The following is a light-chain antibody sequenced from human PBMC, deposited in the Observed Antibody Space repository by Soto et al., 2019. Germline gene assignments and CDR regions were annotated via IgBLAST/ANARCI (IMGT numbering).Light chain of an antibody. CDR2: EVS. CDR3: SSYTSSSTLV. V-gene: IGLV2-14*01. CDR1: SSDVGGYNY. Sequence: QSVLTQPASVSGSPGQSTTISCTGTSSDVGGYNYVSWYQQHPGKAPKLMIYEVSNRPSGVSNRFSGSKSGNTASLTISGLQAEDEADYYCSSYTSSSTLVFATGTKLTVL. J-gene: IGLJ1*01.